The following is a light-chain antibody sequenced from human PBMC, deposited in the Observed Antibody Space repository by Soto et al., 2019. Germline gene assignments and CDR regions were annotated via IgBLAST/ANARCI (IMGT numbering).Light chain of an antibody. CDR1: SSDVGGYNS. CDR2: EVT. V-gene: IGLV2-14*01. CDR3: SSSTGSSTPI. J-gene: IGLJ2*01. Sequence: QSALTQPASVSGSPGQSITISCTGTSSDVGGYNSVSWYQQHPGKAPKLMIYEVTNRPSGVSNRFSGSKSGNTASLTISGLQTEDEADYYCSSSTGSSTPIFGGGTQLTVL.